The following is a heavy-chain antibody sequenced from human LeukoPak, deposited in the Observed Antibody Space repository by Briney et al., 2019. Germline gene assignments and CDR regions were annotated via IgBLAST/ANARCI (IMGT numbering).Heavy chain of an antibody. CDR2: IYVSGST. CDR1: GGSISSSSYY. CDR3: ARHEETYSSGWFGAPDRNWFDP. V-gene: IGHV4-39*01. J-gene: IGHJ5*02. D-gene: IGHD6-19*01. Sequence: PSATLSLTCTVSGGSISSSSYYWGWIRQPPGKGLAWFGGIYVSGSTDYNPSLMSRVTISVDTSKNQFSLKLSSMTAADTAVYYCARHEETYSSGWFGAPDRNWFDPWGQGTLVTVSS.